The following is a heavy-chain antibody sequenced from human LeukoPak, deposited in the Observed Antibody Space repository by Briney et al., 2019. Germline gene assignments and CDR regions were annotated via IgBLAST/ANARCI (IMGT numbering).Heavy chain of an antibody. CDR3: ARDPIAAAGTAAFDY. Sequence: QTLSLTCAISGDSGSSNSAAWNWIRQSPSRGIEWLGRTYYRSKWYNDYAVSVKSRITVNPDTSKNQFSLQLNSVTPEDTAVYYCARDPIAAAGTAAFDYWGQGTLVTVSS. J-gene: IGHJ4*02. CDR1: GDSGSSNSAA. D-gene: IGHD6-13*01. V-gene: IGHV6-1*01. CDR2: TYYRSKWYN.